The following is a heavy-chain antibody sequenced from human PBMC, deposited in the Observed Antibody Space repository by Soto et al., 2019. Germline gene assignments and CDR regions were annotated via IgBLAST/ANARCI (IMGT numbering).Heavy chain of an antibody. CDR1: GDSIINGSYY. CDR2: IFRTENA. Sequence: PSETLSLTCTVSGDSIINGSYYWAWIRQPPGKGLEWIGRIFRTENAYYNPSLKSRVTLSADTSQNQFSLELRFVTAADTAVYYCARQERYANWFDPWGQGTLVTVSS. CDR3: ARQERYANWFDP. J-gene: IGHJ5*02. V-gene: IGHV4-39*01. D-gene: IGHD1-1*01.